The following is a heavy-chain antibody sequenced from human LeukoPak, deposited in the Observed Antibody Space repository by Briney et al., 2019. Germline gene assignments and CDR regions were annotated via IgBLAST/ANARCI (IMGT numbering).Heavy chain of an antibody. J-gene: IGHJ4*02. CDR1: GGSFSGYY. CDR2: INHSGST. V-gene: IGHV4-34*01. CDR3: ARHVRSGYNQSFDY. D-gene: IGHD5-24*01. Sequence: SETLSLTCAVYGGSFSGYYWTWIRQPPGKGLEWIGEINHSGSTNYNPSLKSRVTISVDTSKNQFSLKLSSVTAADTAVYYCARHVRSGYNQSFDYWGQGTLVTVSS.